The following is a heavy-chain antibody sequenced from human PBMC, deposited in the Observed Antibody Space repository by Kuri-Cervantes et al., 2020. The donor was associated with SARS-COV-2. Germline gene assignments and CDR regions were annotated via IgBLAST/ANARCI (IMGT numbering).Heavy chain of an antibody. CDR2: ISYDGSNK. J-gene: IGHJ4*02. CDR3: ARDLSWAAAGSLDY. D-gene: IGHD6-13*01. V-gene: IGHV3-30-3*01. Sequence: GSLRLSCAASGFTFSSYAMHWVRQAPGKGLEWVAVISYDGSNKYYADSVKGRFTISRDNSKNTLYLQMNSLRAEDTAVYYCARDLSWAAAGSLDYWGQGTLVTVSS. CDR1: GFTFSSYA.